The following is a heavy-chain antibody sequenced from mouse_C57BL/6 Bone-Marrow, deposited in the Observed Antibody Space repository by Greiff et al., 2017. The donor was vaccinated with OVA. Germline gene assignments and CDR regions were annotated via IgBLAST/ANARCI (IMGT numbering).Heavy chain of an antibody. Sequence: EVQLQQPGAELVRPGASVKLSCTASGFNFTDDYMHWVKQRPEQGLEWIGWIDPDDGDTEYASKFQGKATITADTSSNTAYLQLSSLTSEDAAVYYCTTDYDGYWGGQGTLVTVSA. J-gene: IGHJ3*01. V-gene: IGHV14-4*01. CDR3: TTDYDGYW. CDR2: IDPDDGDT. CDR1: GFNFTDDY. D-gene: IGHD2-3*01.